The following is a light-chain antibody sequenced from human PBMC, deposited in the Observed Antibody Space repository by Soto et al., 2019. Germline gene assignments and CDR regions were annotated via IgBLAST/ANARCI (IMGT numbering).Light chain of an antibody. J-gene: IGLJ1*01. CDR3: YSYSGITAHV. Sequence: QSVLTRPPSASGSPGQPVTISCTGTKNDIGVYDFVSWYQHHPGKAPRLIIYEVVQRPSGVPDRFSGSKAGNTASLTVSGGQAADEPAFFSYSYSGITAHVSGLCTKGTV. CDR1: KNDIGVYDF. CDR2: EVV. V-gene: IGLV2-8*01.